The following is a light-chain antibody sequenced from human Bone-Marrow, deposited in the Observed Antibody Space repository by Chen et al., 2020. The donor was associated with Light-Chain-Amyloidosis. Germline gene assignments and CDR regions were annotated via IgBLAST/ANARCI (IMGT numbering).Light chain of an antibody. CDR2: DDS. J-gene: IGLJ3*02. CDR1: NIGSTS. V-gene: IGLV3-21*02. Sequence: SYVLTQSSSVSVAPGQTATIACGGNNIGSTSVHWYQQTPGQAPLLVFYDDSDRPSGIPERLSGSNSGNTATLTISRVEAGDEADYYCQVWDRSSDRPVFGGGTKLTVL. CDR3: QVWDRSSDRPV.